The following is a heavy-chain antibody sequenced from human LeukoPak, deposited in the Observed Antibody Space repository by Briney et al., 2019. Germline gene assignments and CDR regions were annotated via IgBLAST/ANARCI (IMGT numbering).Heavy chain of an antibody. J-gene: IGHJ4*02. V-gene: IGHV3-48*01. CDR1: GFPFIEYS. CDR2: IGIDSGNT. D-gene: IGHD1-1*01. Sequence: GGSLKLSCTASGFPFIEYSMNWVRQVPGQGLEWIAYIGIDSGNTKYADSVRGRFTISADKTKNTRYLQMNSLRVDDTAVYYCTRDHNYAFDNWGEGALVSVAS. CDR3: TRDHNYAFDN.